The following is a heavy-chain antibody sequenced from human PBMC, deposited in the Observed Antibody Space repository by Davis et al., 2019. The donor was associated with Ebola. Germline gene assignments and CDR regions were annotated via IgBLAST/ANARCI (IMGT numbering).Heavy chain of an antibody. Sequence: GESLKISCAASGFTFSDYYMSWIRQAPGKGLEWVSYISSSGSTIYYADSVKGRFTISRDNAKNSLYLQMNSLRAEDTAVYYCARATFWSGYYNYYYYYGMDVWGQGTTVTVSS. V-gene: IGHV3-11*01. CDR3: ARATFWSGYYNYYYYYGMDV. CDR1: GFTFSDYY. J-gene: IGHJ6*02. D-gene: IGHD3-3*01. CDR2: ISSSGSTI.